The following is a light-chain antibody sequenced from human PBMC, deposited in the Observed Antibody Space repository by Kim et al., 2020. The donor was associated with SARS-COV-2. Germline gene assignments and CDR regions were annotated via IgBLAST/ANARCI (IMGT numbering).Light chain of an antibody. CDR3: SSYAGSNRV. CDR1: SSDVGGYNY. V-gene: IGLV2-8*01. Sequence: PGQSVTISCTGASSDVGGYNYVSWYQQHPGKAPKLMIYEVSKRPSGVPDRFSGSKSGNTASLTVSGLQAEDEADYYCSSYAGSNRVFGGGTKLTVL. J-gene: IGLJ2*01. CDR2: EVS.